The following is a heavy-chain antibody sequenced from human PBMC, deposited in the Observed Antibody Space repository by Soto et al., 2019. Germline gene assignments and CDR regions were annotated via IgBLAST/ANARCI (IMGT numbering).Heavy chain of an antibody. V-gene: IGHV3-30*18. J-gene: IGHJ6*02. CDR1: GFDFNKFG. D-gene: IGHD6-19*01. Sequence: QVQLVQSGGGLVQPGRSLRLSCAASGFDFNKFGLHWVRQTPGKGLEWVAFITYEGSHRDHADSVKGRFTVSRDNSKNMVYLHMDSLKPEDTAVYYCAKDVTVAGAPIYNTGLDVWGQGTTVTVTS. CDR3: AKDVTVAGAPIYNTGLDV. CDR2: ITYEGSHR.